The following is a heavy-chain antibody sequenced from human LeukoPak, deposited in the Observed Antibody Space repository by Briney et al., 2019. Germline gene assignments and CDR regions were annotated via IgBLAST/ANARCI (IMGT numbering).Heavy chain of an antibody. CDR2: IKQEGSEK. V-gene: IGHV3-7*01. CDR1: GFTFSSYW. D-gene: IGHD1-26*01. CDR3: ARDRRSQWELPGGVDY. J-gene: IGHJ4*02. Sequence: GGSLRLSCAASGFTFSSYWMSWVRQAPGKGLEWVANIKQEGSEKYYVDSVKGRFTISRDNAKNSLYLQVNSLRAEDAAVYYCARDRRSQWELPGGVDYWGQGTLVTVSS.